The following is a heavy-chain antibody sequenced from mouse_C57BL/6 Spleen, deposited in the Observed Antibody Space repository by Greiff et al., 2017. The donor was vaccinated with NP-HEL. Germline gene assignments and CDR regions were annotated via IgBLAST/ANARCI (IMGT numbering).Heavy chain of an antibody. Sequence: QVQLQQSGAELARPGASVKLSCKASGYTFTSYGISWVKQRTGQGLEWIGEIYPRSGNTYYNEKFKGKATLTADKSSSTAYMQLSSLTSEDSAVYFCARKDTTVVVDYWGQGTTLTVSS. CDR3: ARKDTTVVVDY. CDR1: GYTFTSYG. CDR2: IYPRSGNT. V-gene: IGHV1-81*01. J-gene: IGHJ2*01. D-gene: IGHD1-1*01.